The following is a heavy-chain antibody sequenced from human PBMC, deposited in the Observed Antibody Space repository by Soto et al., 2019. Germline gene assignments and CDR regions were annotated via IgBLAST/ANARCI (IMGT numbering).Heavy chain of an antibody. V-gene: IGHV3-23*01. Sequence: GGSLRLSCAASGFTFSSYAMSWVRQAPGKGLEWVSAISGSGGSTYYADSVKGRFTISRDNSKNTLYLQMNSLRAEDTAVYYCAKDPDSSGYNYYYYYGMDVWGQGTTVTVSS. CDR2: ISGSGGST. D-gene: IGHD3-22*01. CDR1: GFTFSSYA. CDR3: AKDPDSSGYNYYYYYGMDV. J-gene: IGHJ6*02.